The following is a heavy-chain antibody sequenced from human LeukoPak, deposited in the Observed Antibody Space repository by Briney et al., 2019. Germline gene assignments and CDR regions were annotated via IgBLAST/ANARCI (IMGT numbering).Heavy chain of an antibody. Sequence: SETLSLTCVVSGGSIANKWCSWLRQPLGKGLEWIGEIHYNGDTNYISPLKSRVIMSVDRSKNQFSLNLISVTAADTAVYYCASYYHTRGWTFDIWGQGTMVTVSS. CDR2: IHYNGDT. CDR3: ASYYHTRGWTFDI. D-gene: IGHD3-22*01. J-gene: IGHJ3*02. CDR1: GGSIANKW. V-gene: IGHV4-4*02.